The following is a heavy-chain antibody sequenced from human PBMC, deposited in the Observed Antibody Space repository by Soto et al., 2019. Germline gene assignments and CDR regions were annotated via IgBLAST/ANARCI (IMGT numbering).Heavy chain of an antibody. CDR2: IDPSDSYT. CDR3: ASHVDTAMPNYYYYGMDV. Sequence: GESLKISCKGSGYSFTSYWISWVRQMPGKGLEWMGRIDPSDSYTNYSPSFQGHVTISADKSISTAYLQWSSLKASDTAMYYCASHVDTAMPNYYYYGMDVWGQGTTVTVSS. D-gene: IGHD5-18*01. V-gene: IGHV5-10-1*01. CDR1: GYSFTSYW. J-gene: IGHJ6*02.